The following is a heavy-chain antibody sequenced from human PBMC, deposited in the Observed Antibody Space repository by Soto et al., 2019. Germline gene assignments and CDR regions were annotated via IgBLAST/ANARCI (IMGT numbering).Heavy chain of an antibody. D-gene: IGHD3-16*02. Sequence: GESLKISCKGSAYSFTSYWISWVRQMPGQGLEWMGRIDPSDSYTNYSPSFQGHVTISADKSISTAYLQWSSLKASDTAMYYCARLPTLRLGELSLYYYYGMVVWGQGTTVTVSS. CDR2: IDPSDSYT. J-gene: IGHJ6*02. CDR3: ARLPTLRLGELSLYYYYGMVV. V-gene: IGHV5-10-1*01. CDR1: AYSFTSYW.